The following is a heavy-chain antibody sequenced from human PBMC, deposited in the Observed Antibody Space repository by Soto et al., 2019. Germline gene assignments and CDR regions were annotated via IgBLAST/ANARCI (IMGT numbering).Heavy chain of an antibody. CDR2: VSGSGGST. Sequence: EVQVLESGGGLVQPGGSLRLSCVASGFTFSSYAMSWVRQAPGKGLEWVSFVSGSGGSTDYADSVKGRFTISRDNSKSTLYLQLNSLRAEDTAMYYCAKRSFQLGLPFDYWGQGTLVTVS. D-gene: IGHD6-13*01. CDR3: AKRSFQLGLPFDY. J-gene: IGHJ4*02. CDR1: GFTFSSYA. V-gene: IGHV3-23*01.